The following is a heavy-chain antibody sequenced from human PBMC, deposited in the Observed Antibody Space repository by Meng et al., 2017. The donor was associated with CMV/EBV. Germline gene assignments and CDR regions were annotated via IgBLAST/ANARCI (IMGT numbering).Heavy chain of an antibody. D-gene: IGHD6-13*01. CDR1: GFSLSTSGVG. V-gene: IGHV2-5*01. CDR3: AHRGRIAAAGTDWFDP. Sequence: IPLQDSGPTLVKPTQTLTLTSTFSGFSLSTSGVGVGWFRQPPGKALEWLALIYWNDDKRYSPSLKSRLTITKDTSKNQVVLTMTNMDPVDTATYYCAHRGRIAAAGTDWFDPWGQGTLVTVSS. J-gene: IGHJ5*02. CDR2: IYWNDDK.